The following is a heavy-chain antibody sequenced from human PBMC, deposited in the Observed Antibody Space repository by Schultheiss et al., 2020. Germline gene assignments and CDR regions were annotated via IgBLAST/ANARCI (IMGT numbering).Heavy chain of an antibody. D-gene: IGHD2-15*01. Sequence: SETLSLTCTVSGASMKTGGCYWNWIRQSPGRGLEWIGYVYYSGTTYSNPSLKSRTTISVDTSKNQFSLKLSSVTAADTAVYYCARSVGGGSLIDYWGQGTLVTVSS. CDR2: VYYSGTT. CDR3: ARSVGGGSLIDY. J-gene: IGHJ4*02. V-gene: IGHV4-61*08. CDR1: GASMKTGGCY.